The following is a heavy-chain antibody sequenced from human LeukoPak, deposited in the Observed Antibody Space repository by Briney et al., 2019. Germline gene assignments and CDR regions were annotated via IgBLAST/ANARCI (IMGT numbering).Heavy chain of an antibody. Sequence: SETLSLTCTVSGGSISSGSYYWSWIRQPAGKGLEWIGRIYTSGSTNYNPSLKSRVTISVDTSKNQFSLKLSSVTAADTAMYYCARSSPDLEGAFDIWGQGAMVTVSS. CDR2: IYTSGST. CDR3: ARSSPDLEGAFDI. J-gene: IGHJ3*02. D-gene: IGHD3-3*01. CDR1: GGSISSGSYY. V-gene: IGHV4-61*02.